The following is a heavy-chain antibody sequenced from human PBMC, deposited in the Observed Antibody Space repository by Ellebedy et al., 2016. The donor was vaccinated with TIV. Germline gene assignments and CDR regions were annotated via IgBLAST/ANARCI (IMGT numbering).Heavy chain of an antibody. CDR3: AKGLWFGELDV. V-gene: IGHV1-18*01. CDR2: IGAYNGNT. CDR1: GYSFTSNG. J-gene: IGHJ6*02. D-gene: IGHD3-10*01. Sequence: AASVQVSCKASGYSFTSNGISWVRHPPGQGLEWMGWIGAYNGNTNYAQKFQGRVTMTTDKSTSTVDMDLRSPRSDDTAVYYCAKGLWFGELDVWGQGTTVTVSS.